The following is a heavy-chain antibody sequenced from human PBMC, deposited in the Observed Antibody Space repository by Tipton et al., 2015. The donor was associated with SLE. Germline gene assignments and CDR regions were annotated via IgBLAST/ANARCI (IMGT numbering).Heavy chain of an antibody. J-gene: IGHJ4*02. CDR3: AREPGIAVAGSGFDS. V-gene: IGHV3-11*04. Sequence: SLRLSCTASGFTLSDYYMSWIRQAPGKGLEWVSYISSSGNIIYYADSVKGRFTISRDNAKNSLYLRMNSLRAEDTAVYYCAREPGIAVAGSGFDSWGQGTLVTVSS. CDR2: ISSSGNII. D-gene: IGHD6-19*01. CDR1: GFTLSDYY.